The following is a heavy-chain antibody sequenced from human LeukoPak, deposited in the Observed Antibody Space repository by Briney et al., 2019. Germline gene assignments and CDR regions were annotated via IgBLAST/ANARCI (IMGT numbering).Heavy chain of an antibody. V-gene: IGHV3-74*01. D-gene: IGHD4-17*01. CDR2: IKGDGSST. CDR3: ARASTTVPNLLDH. J-gene: IGHJ4*02. CDR1: GFTFSTYW. Sequence: GGSLRLSCAASGFTFSTYWVHWVRQAPGKGLVWVARIKGDGSSTIYADSVKGRFTISRDNPKNTLYLQTSSLRAEDTAVYYCARASTTVPNLLDHWGRGTLVTVSS.